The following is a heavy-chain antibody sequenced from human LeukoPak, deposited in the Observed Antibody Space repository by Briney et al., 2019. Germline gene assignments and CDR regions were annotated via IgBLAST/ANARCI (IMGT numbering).Heavy chain of an antibody. V-gene: IGHV1-69*02. CDR1: GGTFSSYT. Sequence: ASVKVSCKASGGTFSSYTISWVRQAPGQGLEWMGRIIPILGIANYAQKFQGRVTITADKSTSTAYMELSSLRSEDTAVYYCARGYGGNEIDYWGQGTLVTVSS. D-gene: IGHD4-23*01. J-gene: IGHJ4*02. CDR2: IIPILGIA. CDR3: ARGYGGNEIDY.